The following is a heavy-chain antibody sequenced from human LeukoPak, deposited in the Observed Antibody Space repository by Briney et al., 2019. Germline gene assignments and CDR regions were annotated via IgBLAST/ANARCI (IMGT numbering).Heavy chain of an antibody. Sequence: GGSLRLSCAASGFTFSNYWMNWVRQAPGKGMEWVAIIEKDGSEILYVDSVKGRFTISRDNAKNSLYLQMNSLRAEDTAVYYCAAGAGWLIDWWGQGALVTVSS. V-gene: IGHV3-7*01. J-gene: IGHJ4*02. CDR2: IEKDGSEI. CDR1: GFTFSNYW. D-gene: IGHD6-19*01. CDR3: AAGAGWLIDW.